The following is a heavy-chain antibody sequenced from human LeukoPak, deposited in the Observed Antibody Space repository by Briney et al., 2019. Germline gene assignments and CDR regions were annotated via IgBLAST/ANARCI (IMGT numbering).Heavy chain of an antibody. CDR3: AREMAGTNGVCLDY. V-gene: IGHV1-2*02. Sequence: ASVKVSCKASGYTFTGYYMHWVRQAPGQGLEWMGWINPNNGGTNYAQKFQGRVTMTRDTSISTAYMELSRLRSDDTAVYYCAREMAGTNGVCLDYWGQGTLVTVSS. D-gene: IGHD2-8*01. CDR2: INPNNGGT. CDR1: GYTFTGYY. J-gene: IGHJ4*02.